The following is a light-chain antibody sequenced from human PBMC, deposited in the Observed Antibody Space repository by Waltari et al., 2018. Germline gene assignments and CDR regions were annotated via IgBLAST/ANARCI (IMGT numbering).Light chain of an antibody. Sequence: EIVLTQSPGTLSLSPGERATLSCRASQSIGKYLVWYQQKPGQAPRLLIYAASSRATGVPDRFSGSGSGTDFRLTMSRRGPEDFAVYYCQNHERLPATFGQGTKVEIK. CDR2: AAS. J-gene: IGKJ1*01. CDR1: QSIGKY. CDR3: QNHERLPAT. V-gene: IGKV3-20*01.